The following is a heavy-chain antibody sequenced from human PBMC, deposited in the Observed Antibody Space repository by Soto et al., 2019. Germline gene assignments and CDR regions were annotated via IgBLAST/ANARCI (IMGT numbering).Heavy chain of an antibody. CDR3: ARGVTAGVDY. V-gene: IGHV1-8*01. Sequence: QVQLVQSGAEVREPGASVKVSCKASGYSFTSLDINWVRQTTGQGLEWMGWMQPSSGRTGYAQKFQGRVTMTRDTSINTAYMELSSLKSDDTAFYYCARGVTAGVDYWGQGTLVPVSS. CDR1: GYSFTSLD. CDR2: MQPSSGRT. D-gene: IGHD1-26*01. J-gene: IGHJ4*02.